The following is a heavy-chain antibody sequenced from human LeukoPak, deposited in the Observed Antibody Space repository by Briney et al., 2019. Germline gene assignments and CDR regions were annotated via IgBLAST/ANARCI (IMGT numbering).Heavy chain of an antibody. CDR1: GYTLTELS. CDR2: FDPEDGET. J-gene: IGHJ4*02. V-gene: IGHV1-24*01. Sequence: ASVKVSGKVSGYTLTELSMHWVRQAPGKGLEWMGGFDPEDGETIYAQKFQGRVTMTEDTSTDTAYMELSSLRSEDTAVYYCATVEYYGSGSYQIFDYWGQGTLVTVSS. CDR3: ATVEYYGSGSYQIFDY. D-gene: IGHD3-10*01.